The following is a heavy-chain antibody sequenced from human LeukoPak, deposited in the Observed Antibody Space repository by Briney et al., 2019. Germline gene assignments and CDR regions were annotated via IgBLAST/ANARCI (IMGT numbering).Heavy chain of an antibody. CDR1: GFTFSDYY. Sequence: GGSLRLSCAASGFTFSDYYMSWIRQAPGKGLEWVSYISSSGSTIYYADSVKGRFTISRDNAKNSLYLQMNSLRAEDTALYYCAKDIMGIQAFDYWGQGTLVTVSS. CDR2: ISSSGSTI. D-gene: IGHD5-18*01. CDR3: AKDIMGIQAFDY. J-gene: IGHJ4*02. V-gene: IGHV3-11*01.